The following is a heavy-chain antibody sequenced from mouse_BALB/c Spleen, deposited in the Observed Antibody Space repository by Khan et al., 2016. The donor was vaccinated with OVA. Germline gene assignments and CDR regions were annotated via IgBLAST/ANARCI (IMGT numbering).Heavy chain of an antibody. CDR3: TRGGGGNRFAY. V-gene: IGHV1S137*01. CDR2: ISTYYGDA. J-gene: IGHJ3*01. CDR1: GHTFTDFT. Sequence: VKLLESGAELVRPGVSVKISCKGSGHTFTDFTMHWVKQSHAKSLEWIGVISTYYGDATYNQKFKGKATMTVDKASSTAYMELARLTSEDSAIYYCTRGGGGNRFAYWGQGTLVTVSA.